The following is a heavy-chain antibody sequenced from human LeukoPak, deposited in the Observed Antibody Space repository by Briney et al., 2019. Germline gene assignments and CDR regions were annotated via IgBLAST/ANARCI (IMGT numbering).Heavy chain of an antibody. D-gene: IGHD3-16*01. Sequence: ASVKVSCTASGYTFTAYYMHWVRQAPGQGLEWIGCIGPTGNTVYVQKFQGRVTVTRDTSINTVYMEVNSLRSDDTAVYSCARESLGGLKYFDDWGQGTLVTVSS. CDR1: GYTFTAYY. CDR3: ARESLGGLKYFDD. CDR2: IGPTGNT. V-gene: IGHV1-2*02. J-gene: IGHJ4*02.